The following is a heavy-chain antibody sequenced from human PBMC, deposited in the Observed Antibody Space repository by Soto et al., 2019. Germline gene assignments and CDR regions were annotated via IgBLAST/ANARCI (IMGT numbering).Heavy chain of an antibody. Sequence: PSETLSLTCTVSGVSISSYYWGWIRQPPGKGLEWIGSIYYSGSTYYNPSLKSRVTISVDTSKNQFSLKLSSVTAADTAVYYCARCWNYAYYYYGMDVWGQGTTVTVSS. J-gene: IGHJ6*02. CDR1: GVSISSYY. D-gene: IGHD1-7*01. CDR2: IYYSGST. V-gene: IGHV4-39*01. CDR3: ARCWNYAYYYYGMDV.